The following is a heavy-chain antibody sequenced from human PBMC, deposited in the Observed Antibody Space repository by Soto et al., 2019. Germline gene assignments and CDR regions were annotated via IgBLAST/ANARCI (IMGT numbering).Heavy chain of an antibody. CDR2: IYYSGST. J-gene: IGHJ6*03. Sequence: SETLSLTCTVSGGSISSGGYYWSWIRQHPGKGLEWIGYIYYSGSTYYNPSLKSRVTISVDTSKNQFSLKLSSVTAADTAVYYCARGAATIYYYMDVWGKGTTVTVSS. V-gene: IGHV4-31*03. D-gene: IGHD2-15*01. CDR3: ARGAATIYYYMDV. CDR1: GGSISSGGYY.